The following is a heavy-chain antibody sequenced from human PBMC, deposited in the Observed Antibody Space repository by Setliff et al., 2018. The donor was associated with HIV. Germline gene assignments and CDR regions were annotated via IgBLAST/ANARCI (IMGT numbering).Heavy chain of an antibody. V-gene: IGHV3-9*01. J-gene: IGHJ6*03. CDR1: GFPFDDYA. Sequence: GGSLRLSCAASGFPFDDYAMHWVRQAPGKGLEWVAGINWDSATVAYADPVKGRFTISRDNSKNTLFLQMNSLTAEDTAVYYCAKTVFGGWDYNYMDVWGKGTTVTVSS. D-gene: IGHD3-10*01. CDR3: AKTVFGGWDYNYMDV. CDR2: INWDSATV.